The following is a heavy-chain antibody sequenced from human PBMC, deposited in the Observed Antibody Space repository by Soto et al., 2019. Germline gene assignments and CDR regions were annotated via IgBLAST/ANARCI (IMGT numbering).Heavy chain of an antibody. V-gene: IGHV1-2*04. D-gene: IGHD3-16*02. CDR1: GYTFTGYY. Sequence: ASVKVSCKASGYTFTGYYMHWVRQAPGQGLEWMGWINPNSGGTNYAQKFQGWVTMTTDTSTSTAYMELRSLRSDDTAVYYCARVGITFGGVIVGEFDYWGQGTLVNVS. CDR3: ARVGITFGGVIVGEFDY. CDR2: INPNSGGT. J-gene: IGHJ4*02.